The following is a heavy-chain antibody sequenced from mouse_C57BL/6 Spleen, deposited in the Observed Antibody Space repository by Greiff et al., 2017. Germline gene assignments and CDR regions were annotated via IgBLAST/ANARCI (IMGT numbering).Heavy chain of an antibody. CDR1: GYTFTEYT. J-gene: IGHJ2*01. CDR3: ARHEDYGSSYGGYFDY. D-gene: IGHD1-1*01. V-gene: IGHV1-62-2*01. Sequence: VQLQQSGAELVKPGASVKLSCKASGYTFTEYTIHWVKQRSGQGLEWIGWFYPGSGSIKYTEKFKDKATLTADKSSSTVYMELSRLTSEDSAVYFCARHEDYGSSYGGYFDYWGQGTTLTVSS. CDR2: FYPGSGSI.